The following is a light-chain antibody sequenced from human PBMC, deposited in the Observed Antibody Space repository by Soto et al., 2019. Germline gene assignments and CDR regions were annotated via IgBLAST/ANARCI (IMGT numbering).Light chain of an antibody. J-gene: IGKJ4*01. CDR2: VAS. Sequence: VMTQSPGTLSVSPGETATLSCGTSQSVSTNLAWYQQKPGQPPRLLIYVASTRATGIPARFRGSGSGTEFTLTISYLRPEDFAVYFCQQYHDWVTFGGGTKVEI. V-gene: IGKV3D-15*01. CDR3: QQYHDWVT. CDR1: QSVSTN.